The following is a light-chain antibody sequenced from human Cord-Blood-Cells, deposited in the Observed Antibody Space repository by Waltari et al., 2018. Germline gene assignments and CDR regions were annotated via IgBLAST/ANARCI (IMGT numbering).Light chain of an antibody. CDR1: QSVSSSY. CDR3: QQYGSSFT. Sequence: EIVLTQSPGTLSLSPGERATLSCRASQSVSSSYLAWYRQKPGQAPRPLSYGASSRATGIPDRFSGSGSGTDFTLTISRLEPEDFAVYYCQQYGSSFTFGPGTKVDIK. J-gene: IGKJ3*01. CDR2: GAS. V-gene: IGKV3-20*01.